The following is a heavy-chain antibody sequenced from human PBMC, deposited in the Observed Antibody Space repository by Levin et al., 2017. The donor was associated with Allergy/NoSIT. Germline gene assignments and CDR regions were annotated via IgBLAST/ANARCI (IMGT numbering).Heavy chain of an antibody. V-gene: IGHV3-15*01. D-gene: IGHD6-13*01. CDR2: IKSKTDGGTI. Sequence: GGSLRLSCAASGFTFSNAWMSWVRQAPGKGLEWVGRIKSKTDGGTIEYAAPVKGRFTIPRDDSNNTLSLQMNSLKTEDTAVYYCTTYSSSWYYFDYWGQGTLVTVSS. J-gene: IGHJ4*02. CDR3: TTYSSSWYYFDY. CDR1: GFTFSNAW.